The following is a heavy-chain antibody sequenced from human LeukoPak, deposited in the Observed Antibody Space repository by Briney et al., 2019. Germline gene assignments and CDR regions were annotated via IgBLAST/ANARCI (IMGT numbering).Heavy chain of an antibody. CDR1: GFTVSSNS. CDR2: INGDGGST. D-gene: IGHD5-12*01. J-gene: IGHJ4*02. Sequence: GGSLRLSCTVSGFTVSSNSMSWVRQAPGKGLEWVSSINGDGGSTYYADSVKGRFTISRDNSKNTLYLQMNSLRAEDPAVYYCAKVGGYTNYWGQGTLVTVSS. V-gene: IGHV3-23*01. CDR3: AKVGGYTNY.